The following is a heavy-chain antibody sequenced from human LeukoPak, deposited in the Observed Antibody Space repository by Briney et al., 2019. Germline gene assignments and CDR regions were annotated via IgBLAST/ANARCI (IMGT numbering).Heavy chain of an antibody. CDR2: IKQDGSEK. V-gene: IGHV3-7*01. CDR3: AEGGEYYDSSGYPY. J-gene: IGHJ4*02. Sequence: GGSLRLSCAASGFTFSSYWMSWVRQAPGKGLEWVANIKQDGSEKYYVDSVKGRFTISRDNAKNSLYLQMNSLRAEDTAVYYCAEGGEYYDSSGYPYWGQGTLVTVSS. CDR1: GFTFSSYW. D-gene: IGHD3-22*01.